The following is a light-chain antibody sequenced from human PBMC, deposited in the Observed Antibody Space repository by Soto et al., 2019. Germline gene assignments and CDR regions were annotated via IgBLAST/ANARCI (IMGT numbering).Light chain of an antibody. CDR3: IQALQTRK. J-gene: IGKJ1*01. Sequence: DIVMTQSPLSLPVTPGEPASISCRSSQSLLHSNGYNYLDWYLQKPGQSPQLLIYLGSNRASGVPDRFSGSGSSTDFTLKISRVEAEDVGVYYCIQALQTRKFGQGTKVEIK. CDR2: LGS. V-gene: IGKV2-28*01. CDR1: QSLLHSNGYNY.